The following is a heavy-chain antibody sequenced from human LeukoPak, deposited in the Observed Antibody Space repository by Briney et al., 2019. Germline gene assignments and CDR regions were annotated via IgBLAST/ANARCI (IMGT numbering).Heavy chain of an antibody. D-gene: IGHD2-15*01. CDR1: GFTFSSYE. CDR2: ISSSGTTI. V-gene: IGHV3-48*03. Sequence: PGGSLRLSCAASGFTFSSYEMNWVRQAPGKGLEWVSYISSSGTTIYYADSVKGRFTISRDNAKNSLYLQMNSLRAGDTAVYYCARAGYCSGGSCYTTFDYWGQGTLVTVSS. CDR3: ARAGYCSGGSCYTTFDY. J-gene: IGHJ4*02.